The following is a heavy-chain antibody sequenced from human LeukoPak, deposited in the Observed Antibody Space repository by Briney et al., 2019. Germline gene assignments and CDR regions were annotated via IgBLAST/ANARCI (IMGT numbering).Heavy chain of an antibody. CDR1: GGSISSYY. CDR3: ARDSSAYYFDY. J-gene: IGHJ4*02. CDR2: IYYSGST. D-gene: IGHD2-15*01. V-gene: IGHV4-59*01. Sequence: SETLSLTCTVSGGSISSYYWSWIRQPPGKGLEWIGYIYYSGSTNYNPSLKSRVTISVDTSKNQFSLKLSSVTAADTAVYYCARDSSAYYFDYWGQGTLVTVSS.